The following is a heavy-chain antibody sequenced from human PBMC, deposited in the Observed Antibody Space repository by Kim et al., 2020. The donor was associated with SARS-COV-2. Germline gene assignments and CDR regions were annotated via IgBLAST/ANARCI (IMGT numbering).Heavy chain of an antibody. Sequence: GGSLRLSCAASGFTFSSYSMNWVRQAPGKGLEWVSYISSSSSTIYYADSVKGRFTISRDNAKNSLYLQMNSLRAEDTAVYYCARVPNCSGGRCYFFSFGMDVWGQGTTVTGS. CDR2: ISSSSSTI. J-gene: IGHJ6*02. D-gene: IGHD2-15*01. V-gene: IGHV3-48*04. CDR3: ARVPNCSGGRCYFFSFGMDV. CDR1: GFTFSSYS.